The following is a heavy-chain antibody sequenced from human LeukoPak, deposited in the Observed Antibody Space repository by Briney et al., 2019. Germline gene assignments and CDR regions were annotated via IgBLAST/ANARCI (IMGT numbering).Heavy chain of an antibody. D-gene: IGHD3-10*01. CDR1: GFTFSNYA. CDR2: ISDSGDST. V-gene: IGHV3-23*01. CDR3: AKDRTPLMVGGSFGY. Sequence: GGSLRLSCAASGFTFSNYAMSWVRQAPGKGLEWGSVISDSGDSTYYADAVKGRFTISRDNFQTTVYLQMNGLRVEDTAVYYCAKDRTPLMVGGSFGYWGQGTLVTVSS. J-gene: IGHJ4*02.